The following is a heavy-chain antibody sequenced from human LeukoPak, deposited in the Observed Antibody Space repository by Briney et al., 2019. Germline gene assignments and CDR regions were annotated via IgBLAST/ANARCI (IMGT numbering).Heavy chain of an antibody. CDR2: IYSGGST. V-gene: IGHV3-66*01. J-gene: IGHJ1*01. D-gene: IGHD4-17*01. Sequence: ETLSLTCTVSGGSISSYYMSWVRQAPGKGLEWVSVIYSGGSTYYADSVKGRFTISRDNSKNTLYLQMNSLRAEDTAVYYCARDAYGDYGYFQHWGQGTLVTVSS. CDR1: GGSISSYY. CDR3: ARDAYGDYGYFQH.